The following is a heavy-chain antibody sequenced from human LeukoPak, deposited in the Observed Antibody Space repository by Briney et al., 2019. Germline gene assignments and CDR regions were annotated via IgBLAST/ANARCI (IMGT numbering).Heavy chain of an antibody. D-gene: IGHD6-19*01. V-gene: IGHV1-2*02. CDR1: GYTFTDYY. CDR2: INPNSGGT. Sequence: ASVKVSCKASGYTFTDYYIHGVRQAPGQGLEWMGWINPNSGGTNYAQKFQGRVTMTKDTSISTAYMELSSLRSDDTAVYFCARAIAVVDYWGQGTLVTVSS. CDR3: ARAIAVVDY. J-gene: IGHJ4*02.